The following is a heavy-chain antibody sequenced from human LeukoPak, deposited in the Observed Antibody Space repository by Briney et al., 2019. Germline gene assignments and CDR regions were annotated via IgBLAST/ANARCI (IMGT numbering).Heavy chain of an antibody. V-gene: IGHV1-2*02. Sequence: ASVKVSCTTSGYLFISYGINWVRQAPGQGLEWMGWINPNSGGTNYAQKFQGRVTMTRDTSISTAYMELSRLRSDDTAVYYCARDREETYYYDSSGGFDYWGQGTLVTVSS. CDR2: INPNSGGT. D-gene: IGHD3-22*01. J-gene: IGHJ4*02. CDR3: ARDREETYYYDSSGGFDY. CDR1: GYLFISYG.